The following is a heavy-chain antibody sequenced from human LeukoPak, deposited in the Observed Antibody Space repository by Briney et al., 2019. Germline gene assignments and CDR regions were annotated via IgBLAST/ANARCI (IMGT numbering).Heavy chain of an antibody. D-gene: IGHD3-22*01. CDR2: IYHSGNT. CDR3: ARDSGGGGLYETSGYYYFDY. J-gene: IGHJ4*02. CDR1: GYSISSGYY. Sequence: SETLSLTCSVSGYSISSGYYWGWIRQAPDKGLEWIGTIYHSGNTHFNPSLRSRVTISVDTPKNQFSLKMNSVTAADSATYYCARDSGGGGLYETSGYYYFDYWGQGTLVTVSS. V-gene: IGHV4-38-2*02.